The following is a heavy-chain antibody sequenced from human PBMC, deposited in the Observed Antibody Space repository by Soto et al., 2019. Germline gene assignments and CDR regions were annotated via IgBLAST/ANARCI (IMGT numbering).Heavy chain of an antibody. CDR3: ANTLSGSYYYGMDV. CDR2: MSGSGGST. J-gene: IGHJ6*02. D-gene: IGHD1-26*01. CDR1: GFTFSSSA. V-gene: IGHV3-23*01. Sequence: EVQLLESGGGLVQPGGSLRLSCAASGFTFSSSAMTWVRQAPGKGLEWVSAMSGSGGSTYYADSVKGRFTVSRDNSKNTVYLQMNSLRAEDTALYYWANTLSGSYYYGMDVWGQGTTVTVSS.